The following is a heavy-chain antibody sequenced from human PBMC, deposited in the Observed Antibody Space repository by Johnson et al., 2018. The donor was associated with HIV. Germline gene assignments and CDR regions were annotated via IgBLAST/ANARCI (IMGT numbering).Heavy chain of an antibody. V-gene: IGHV3-43D*03. J-gene: IGHJ3*02. CDR3: VCLRVSLSAFDI. CDR2: ISWDGDST. D-gene: IGHD2-21*01. CDR1: GFTFDDYA. Sequence: VVVQPGGSLRLSCAASGFTFDDYAMHWVRQAPGKGLEWVSLISWDGDSTYYADSVKGRFTISRDNSKNTLYLQMNSLRAEDTAVYYCVCLRVSLSAFDIWGQGTMVTVSS.